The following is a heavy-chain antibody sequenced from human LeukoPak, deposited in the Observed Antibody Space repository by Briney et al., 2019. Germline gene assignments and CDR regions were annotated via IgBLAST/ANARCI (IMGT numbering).Heavy chain of an antibody. CDR1: GYSISSGYY. CDR2: IYHSGST. CDR3: ARGLILSGSKGDY. J-gene: IGHJ4*02. V-gene: IGHV4-38-2*02. Sequence: KPSETLSLTCTVSGYSISSGYYWGWIRPPPGKGLEWIGSIYHSGSTYYNPSLKSRVTISVDTSKNQFSLKLSSVTAADTAVYYCARGLILSGSKGDYWGQGTLVTVSS.